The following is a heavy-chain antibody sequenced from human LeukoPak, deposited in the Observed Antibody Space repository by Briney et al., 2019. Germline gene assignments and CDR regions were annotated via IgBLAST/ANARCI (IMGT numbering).Heavy chain of an antibody. D-gene: IGHD4-17*01. Sequence: ASVKVSCKASGYTFTSYGISWVRQAPGQGLEWMGWISAYNGNTNYAQKLQGRVTMTTDTSTSTAYMELRSLRSDDTAVYYCASVTTVTTKGHGAFDIWGLGTMVTVSS. CDR2: ISAYNGNT. CDR1: GYTFTSYG. J-gene: IGHJ3*02. CDR3: ASVTTVTTKGHGAFDI. V-gene: IGHV1-18*01.